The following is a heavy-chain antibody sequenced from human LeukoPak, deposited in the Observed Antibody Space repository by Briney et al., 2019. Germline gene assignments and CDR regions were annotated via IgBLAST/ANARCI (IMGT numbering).Heavy chain of an antibody. CDR1: GFTVSSNY. Sequence: GGSLRLSCAASGFTVSSNYMSWVRQAPGKGLEWVSVIYSGGSTYYADSVKGRFTISRDNSKNTLYLQMNSLRAEDTAVYYCAREAPATAMVPPYYYYYYMDVWGKGTTVTVSS. V-gene: IGHV3-53*01. CDR2: IYSGGST. J-gene: IGHJ6*03. CDR3: AREAPATAMVPPYYYYYYMDV. D-gene: IGHD5-18*01.